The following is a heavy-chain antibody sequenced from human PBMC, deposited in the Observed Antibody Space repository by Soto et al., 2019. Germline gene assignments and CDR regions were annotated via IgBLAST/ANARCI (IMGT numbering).Heavy chain of an antibody. Sequence: QVQLVESGGGVVQPGRSLRLSCAASVFTFSSYAMHWVRQAPGKGLEWVAVISYDGSNKYYADSVKGRFTISRDNSKNTLYLQMNSLRAEDTAVYYCARSWTYYYDSSGSGWYFDLWGRGTLVTVSS. CDR2: ISYDGSNK. CDR3: ARSWTYYYDSSGSGWYFDL. CDR1: VFTFSSYA. J-gene: IGHJ2*01. D-gene: IGHD3-22*01. V-gene: IGHV3-30-3*01.